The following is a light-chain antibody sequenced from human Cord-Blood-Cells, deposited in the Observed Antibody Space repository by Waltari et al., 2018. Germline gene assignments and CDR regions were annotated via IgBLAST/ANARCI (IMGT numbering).Light chain of an antibody. CDR1: SGSIASNY. V-gene: IGLV6-57*01. CDR2: EDN. CDR3: QSYDSSNHVV. Sequence: NFMLTQPHSVSESPGKTVTLSCTRSSGSIASNYVKWYQQRPGSSPTTVIYEDNQRPSGVPDRFSGSIDSSSNSASLTISGLKTEDEADYYCQSYDSSNHVVFGGGTKLTVL. J-gene: IGLJ2*01.